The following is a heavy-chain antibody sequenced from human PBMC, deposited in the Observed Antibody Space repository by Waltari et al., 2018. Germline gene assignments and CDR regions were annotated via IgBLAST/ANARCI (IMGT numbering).Heavy chain of an antibody. CDR3: ARGLCADVANCYSGTNNFFDP. V-gene: IGHV4-39*01. J-gene: IGHJ5*02. Sequence: QLQLQESGPGLVKPSETLSLTCVVSGGSISVNHYYWGWIRQPPGKGLEWISGFLYSGTPYYNPALMRRVSISVDTSQNQFSLRLSSLTAADTAIYYCARGLCADVANCYSGTNNFFDPWGQGTLVTVSS. D-gene: IGHD2-15*01. CDR2: FLYSGTP. CDR1: GGSISVNHYY.